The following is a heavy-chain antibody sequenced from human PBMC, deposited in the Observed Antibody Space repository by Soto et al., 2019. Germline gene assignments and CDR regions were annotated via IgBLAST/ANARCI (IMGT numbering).Heavy chain of an antibody. V-gene: IGHV3-23*01. CDR3: AKSYGSGARPYYYYYYGMDV. J-gene: IGHJ6*02. CDR2: ISGSGGST. CDR1: GFTFSSYA. D-gene: IGHD3-10*01. Sequence: PGGSLRLSCAASGFTFSSYAMSWVRQAPGKGLEWVSAISGSGGSTYYADSVKGRFTISRDNSKNTLYLQMNSLRAEDTAVYYCAKSYGSGARPYYYYYYGMDVWGQGTTVTVSS.